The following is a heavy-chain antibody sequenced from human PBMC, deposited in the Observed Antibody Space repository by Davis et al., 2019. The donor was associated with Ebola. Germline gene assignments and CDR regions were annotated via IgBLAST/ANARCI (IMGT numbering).Heavy chain of an antibody. Sequence: GGSLRLSCAVSGFTFSNYNMNWVRQAPGRGLEWVGRIRSMTDGGTTDFAASVKDRFTISRDDSKTTLYLQMNSLKTEDTAVYYCATSRYLVGDQYGVDVWGPGTTVTVSS. CDR2: IRSMTDGGTT. J-gene: IGHJ6*02. CDR1: GFTFSNYN. D-gene: IGHD2-15*01. CDR3: ATSRYLVGDQYGVDV. V-gene: IGHV3-15*07.